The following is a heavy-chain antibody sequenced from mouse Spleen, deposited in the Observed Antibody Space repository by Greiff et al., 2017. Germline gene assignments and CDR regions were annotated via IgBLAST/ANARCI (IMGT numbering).Heavy chain of an antibody. CDR2: INTNGGST. D-gene: IGHD1-1*01. CDR1: GFTFSSYA. CDR3: ARQIYYYDGGYDY. Sequence: EVQLQQSGGGLVKPGGSLKLSCAASGFTFSSYAMSWVRQTPEKRLEWVATINTNGGSTYYPDTVKDRFTISRDNAKNTLYLQMSSLRSEDTALYYCARQIYYYDGGYDYWGQGTTLTVSS. V-gene: IGHV5-6-2*01. J-gene: IGHJ2*01.